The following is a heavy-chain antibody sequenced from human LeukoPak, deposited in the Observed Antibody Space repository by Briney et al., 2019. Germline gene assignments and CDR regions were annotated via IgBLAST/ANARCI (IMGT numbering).Heavy chain of an antibody. J-gene: IGHJ4*02. CDR1: GCTFTGYY. CDR3: ARGQDDILTGHDY. V-gene: IGHV1-2*02. Sequence: ASVKVSCKASGCTFTGYYMHWVRQAPGQGLEWMGWINPNSGGTNYAQKFQGGVTMTRDTSISTAYMELSRLRSDDTAVYYCARGQDDILTGHDYWGQGTLVTVSS. D-gene: IGHD3-9*01. CDR2: INPNSGGT.